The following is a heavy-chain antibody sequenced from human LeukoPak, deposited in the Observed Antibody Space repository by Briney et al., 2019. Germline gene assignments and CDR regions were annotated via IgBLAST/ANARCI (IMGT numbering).Heavy chain of an antibody. CDR1: GYTFTSYD. CDR3: ARGSVLWFGELSRPFDY. Sequence: ASVKVSCKASGYTFTSYDINWVRQATGQGLEWMGWMNPNSGNTGYAQKFQGRVTMTRNTSISTAYMELSSLRSEDTAVYYCARGSVLWFGELSRPFDYWGQGTLVTVPS. D-gene: IGHD3-10*01. J-gene: IGHJ4*02. CDR2: MNPNSGNT. V-gene: IGHV1-8*01.